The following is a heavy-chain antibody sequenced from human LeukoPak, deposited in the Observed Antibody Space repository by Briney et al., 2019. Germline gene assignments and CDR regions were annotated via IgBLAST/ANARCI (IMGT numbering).Heavy chain of an antibody. CDR2: IYYSGNT. Sequence: LRLSCAASGYTFGSYWMYWVRQHPGKGLEWIGYIYYSGNTYYNPSLKSRATISVDTSKNQFSLKLNSVTAADTAVYYCASLYSSSLVVDYWGQGTLVTVSP. CDR3: ASLYSSSLVVDY. CDR1: GYTFGSYW. V-gene: IGHV4-31*02. D-gene: IGHD6-13*01. J-gene: IGHJ4*02.